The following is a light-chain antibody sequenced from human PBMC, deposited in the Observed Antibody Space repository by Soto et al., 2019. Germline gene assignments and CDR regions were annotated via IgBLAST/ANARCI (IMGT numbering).Light chain of an antibody. Sequence: DIPMTQSPSTLSASVGDRVTITCRASQSISSLLAWYQQKPGRAPTLLIYKASTLESGVSPRFSGSGSGTEFTLTISSLQPDDFATYYCQQYNSYPLTFGQGTRLEIK. CDR3: QQYNSYPLT. CDR1: QSISSL. CDR2: KAS. J-gene: IGKJ5*01. V-gene: IGKV1-5*03.